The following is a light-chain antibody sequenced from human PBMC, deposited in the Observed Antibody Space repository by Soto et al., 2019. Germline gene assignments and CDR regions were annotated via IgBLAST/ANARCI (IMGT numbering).Light chain of an antibody. CDR3: QQGYSTPPT. J-gene: IGKJ5*01. CDR2: SAS. CDR1: QSIRSY. Sequence: DIQMTQSPSSLSASVGDRVTVTCRASQSIRSYLNWYQQKPGKAPKLLIYSASSLQTGVPSRFSGSGSGTDFTLTISSLQPADFATYYCQQGYSTPPTFGQGTRLEIK. V-gene: IGKV1-39*01.